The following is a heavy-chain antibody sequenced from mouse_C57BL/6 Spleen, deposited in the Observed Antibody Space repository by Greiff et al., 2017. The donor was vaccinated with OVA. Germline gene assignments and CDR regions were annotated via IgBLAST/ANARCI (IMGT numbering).Heavy chain of an antibody. CDR3: ARSYSRSAYYAMDY. CDR2: INPNNGGT. D-gene: IGHD1-1*01. Sequence: EVQLQQSGPELVKPGASVKIPCKASGYTFTDYNMDWVKQSHGKSLEWIGDINPNNGGTIYNQKFKGKATLTVDKSSSTAYMELRSLTSEDTAVYDGARSYSRSAYYAMDYWGQGTTVTVSS. V-gene: IGHV1-18*01. CDR1: GYTFTDYN. J-gene: IGHJ4*01.